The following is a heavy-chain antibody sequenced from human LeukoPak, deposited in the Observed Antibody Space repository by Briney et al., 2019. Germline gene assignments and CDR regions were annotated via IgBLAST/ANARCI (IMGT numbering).Heavy chain of an antibody. J-gene: IGHJ4*02. CDR3: ASGPRDY. CDR1: GFTFSSYA. CDR2: ISYDGSNK. V-gene: IGHV3-30-3*01. Sequence: HPGRSLRLSCAASGFTFSSYAMHWVRQAPGKGLEWVAVISYDGSNKYYADSVKGRFTISRDNSKNTLYLQMNSLRAEDTAVYYCASGPRDYWGQGTLVTVSS.